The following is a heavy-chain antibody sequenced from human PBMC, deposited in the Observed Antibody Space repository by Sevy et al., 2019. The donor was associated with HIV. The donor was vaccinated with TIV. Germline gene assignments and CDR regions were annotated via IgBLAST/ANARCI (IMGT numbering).Heavy chain of an antibody. CDR1: GGSISSSGDY. Sequence: SETLSLTCTVSGGSISSSGDYWGWIRQPPGQGLEWIGNIYYSGSTNYNPSLKSSVTISVDTSKNQFSLKLSSGTAADTAVYYCARRTDSMIISGASDIWGQGTMVTVSS. V-gene: IGHV4-39*01. D-gene: IGHD3-22*01. J-gene: IGHJ3*02. CDR2: IYYSGST. CDR3: ARRTDSMIISGASDI.